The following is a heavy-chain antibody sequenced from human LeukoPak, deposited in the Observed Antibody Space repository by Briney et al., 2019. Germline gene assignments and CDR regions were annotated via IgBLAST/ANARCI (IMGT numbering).Heavy chain of an antibody. D-gene: IGHD6-19*01. V-gene: IGHV3-30*02. CDR1: GFTFSSYG. CDR3: AKDDDSSGWPPRDY. CDR2: IRYDGSNK. J-gene: IGHJ4*02. Sequence: PGGSLRLSCAASGFTFSSYGMHWVRQAPGKGLEWVAFIRYDGSNKYYADSVKGRFTISRDNSKNTLYLQMNSLRAEDTAVYYCAKDDDSSGWPPRDYWGQGTLVTVSS.